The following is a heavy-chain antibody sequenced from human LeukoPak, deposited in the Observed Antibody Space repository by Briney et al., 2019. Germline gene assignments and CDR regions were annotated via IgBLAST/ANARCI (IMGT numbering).Heavy chain of an antibody. CDR2: ISGSGGST. Sequence: PGGSLRLSCAASGFTFSSYAMSWVRQAPGKGLEWVSAISGSGGSTYYADSVKGRFTISRDNSKNTLYLQMNSLRAEDTAVYYCASLPMVSSWHDAFDIWGEGTMLTVSS. J-gene: IGHJ3*02. D-gene: IGHD6-13*01. CDR1: GFTFSSYA. V-gene: IGHV3-23*01. CDR3: ASLPMVSSWHDAFDI.